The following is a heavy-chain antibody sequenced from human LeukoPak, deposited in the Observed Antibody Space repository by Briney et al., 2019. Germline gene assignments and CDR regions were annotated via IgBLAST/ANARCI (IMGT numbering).Heavy chain of an antibody. J-gene: IGHJ4*02. Sequence: GGSLRLSCVGSGFTFSGYWMSWVRQAPGKELEWVANIKQDGSEKYYVDSVEGRFTISRDNAKNSLYLQMNSLRAEDTAVYYCARAHYYDSSGLDFWGQGTLVPVSS. CDR3: ARAHYYDSSGLDF. CDR1: GFTFSGYW. CDR2: IKQDGSEK. V-gene: IGHV3-7*01. D-gene: IGHD3-22*01.